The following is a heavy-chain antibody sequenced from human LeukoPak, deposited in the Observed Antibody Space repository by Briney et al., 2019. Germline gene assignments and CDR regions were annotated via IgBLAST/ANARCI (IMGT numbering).Heavy chain of an antibody. Sequence: PGGSLRLSCAASGFTFSSYSLNWARQAPGKGLEWISSISGTSNSYKYYADSVKGRFTISRDDSKNTLYLQMNSLRAEDTAVYYCAKDGGRPYWGQGTLVTVSS. V-gene: IGHV3-21*04. D-gene: IGHD3-16*01. CDR1: GFTFSSYS. J-gene: IGHJ4*02. CDR2: ISGTSNSYK. CDR3: AKDGGRPY.